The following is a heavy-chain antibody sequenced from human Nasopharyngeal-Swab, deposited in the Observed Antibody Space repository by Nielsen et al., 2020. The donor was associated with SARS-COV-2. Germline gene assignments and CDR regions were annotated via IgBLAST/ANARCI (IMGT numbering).Heavy chain of an antibody. D-gene: IGHD4-23*01. CDR2: ISSDGGA. V-gene: IGHV3-74*01. J-gene: IGHJ5*02. Sequence: GGSLRLSCAASGFSISGYWMHWVRQAPGKGLVWVSRISSDGGANYADSVKGRFTISRDNSKNTLYLQMNSLRAEDTAVYYCAKDPTVVTPDWFDPWGQGTLVTVSS. CDR3: AKDPTVVTPDWFDP. CDR1: GFSISGYW.